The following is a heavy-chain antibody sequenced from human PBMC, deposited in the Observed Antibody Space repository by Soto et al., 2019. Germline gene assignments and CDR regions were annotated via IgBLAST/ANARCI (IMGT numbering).Heavy chain of an antibody. Sequence: EVQLVESGGRLVQPGGSLRLSCTASGFAVTSGYMGWVRRAPGKGLEWVSSIYSGRDTYYADSVRGRFTSTTDNSMDTLYLQMNSLRVDDTAMYYCARHVGSYWYFDLWGRGTLVTVSS. J-gene: IGHJ2*01. CDR3: ARHVGSYWYFDL. CDR2: IYSGRDT. V-gene: IGHV3-66*04. D-gene: IGHD1-26*01. CDR1: GFAVTSGY.